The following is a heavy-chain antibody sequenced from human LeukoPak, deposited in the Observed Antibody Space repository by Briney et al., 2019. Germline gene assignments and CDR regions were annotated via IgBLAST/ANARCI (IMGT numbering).Heavy chain of an antibody. CDR1: SGFA. CDR2: ISGPGDDT. Sequence: GGSLRLSCAAFSGFAMSWVRQTPEKGLEWVSAISGPGDDTYYADSVKGRFTISRDNSQNTLYLQMSDLRTEDSALYYCTRGHRSSTSFFDFWSQGILVTVSS. D-gene: IGHD2-2*01. V-gene: IGHV3-23*01. CDR3: TRGHRSSTSFFDF. J-gene: IGHJ4*02.